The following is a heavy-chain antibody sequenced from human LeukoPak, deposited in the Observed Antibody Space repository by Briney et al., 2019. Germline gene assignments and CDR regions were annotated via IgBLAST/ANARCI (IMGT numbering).Heavy chain of an antibody. CDR1: GGSFSGYY. J-gene: IGHJ5*02. CDR2: INHSGST. D-gene: IGHD1-7*01. Sequence: SETLSLTCAVYGGSFSGYYWSWIRQPPGKGLEWIGEINHSGSTNYNPSLKSRVTISVDTSKNQFSLKLSSVTAADPAVSYWAPGGGITGTPLWFAPWGQEPLVPVS. CDR3: APGGGITGTPLWFAP. V-gene: IGHV4-34*01.